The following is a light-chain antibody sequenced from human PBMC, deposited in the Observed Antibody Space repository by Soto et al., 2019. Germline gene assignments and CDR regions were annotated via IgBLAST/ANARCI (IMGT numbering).Light chain of an antibody. Sequence: EVVLTQSPGTLSLPPGERATLSCRASQSVSSNYLAWYQQKPGQAPRLLIYGASSRATGIPDRFSGSGSGTDFTLTISRLEPEDFALYYCQQYGSSPPLTFGGGTKV. CDR2: GAS. CDR1: QSVSSNY. J-gene: IGKJ4*01. V-gene: IGKV3-20*01. CDR3: QQYGSSPPLT.